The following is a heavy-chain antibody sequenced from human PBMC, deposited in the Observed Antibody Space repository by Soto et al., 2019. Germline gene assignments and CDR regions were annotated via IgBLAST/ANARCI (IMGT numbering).Heavy chain of an antibody. D-gene: IGHD2-15*01. CDR2: INPSGGST. V-gene: IGHV1-46*01. CDR1: GYTFSNYY. Sequence: QVQLVQSGAEVKKPGASVKISCKASGYTFSNYYMHWVRQAPGQAREWLGVINPSGGSTTYAQNFQGRVTMTRDTSTNTVYMDLSSLSSEDTGIYYCAREAVNYYYGMEVWGQGTTVTVSS. CDR3: AREAVNYYYGMEV. J-gene: IGHJ6*02.